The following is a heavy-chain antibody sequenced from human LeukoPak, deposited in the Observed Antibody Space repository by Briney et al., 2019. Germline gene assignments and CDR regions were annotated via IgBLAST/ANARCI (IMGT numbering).Heavy chain of an antibody. V-gene: IGHV4-39*01. D-gene: IGHD3-10*01. CDR3: AGQRAWFGEWAFDY. J-gene: IGHJ4*02. CDR2: INRGGHT. CDR1: SGSITAIDNHY. Sequence: SETLSLTCSMSSGSITAIDNHYWGWIRQPSGKGLEWIGSINRGGHTYYNPPLESRFTISVDTSKNQFSLMVTSVTAADTAVYYCAGQRAWFGEWAFDYWGPGTLVTVSS.